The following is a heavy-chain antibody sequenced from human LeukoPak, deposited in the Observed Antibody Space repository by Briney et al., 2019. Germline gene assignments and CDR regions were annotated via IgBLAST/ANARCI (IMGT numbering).Heavy chain of an antibody. Sequence: PSETLSLTCAVYGGSFSGYYWSWIRQPPGKGLEWIGEINHSGSTNYNPSLKSRVTISVDTSKNQFSLKLSSVTAADTAVYYCATVGAGQRDYWGQGTLVTVSS. D-gene: IGHD3-10*01. V-gene: IGHV4-34*01. CDR1: GGSFSGYY. CDR2: INHSGST. J-gene: IGHJ4*02. CDR3: ATVGAGQRDY.